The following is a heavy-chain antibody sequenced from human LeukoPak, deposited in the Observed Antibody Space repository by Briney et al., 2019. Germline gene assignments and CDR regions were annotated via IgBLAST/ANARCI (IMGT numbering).Heavy chain of an antibody. V-gene: IGHV1-8*02. CDR3: ASYGDNDAFDI. J-gene: IGHJ3*02. D-gene: IGHD4-17*01. CDR2: INPNSGNT. Sequence: ASVKVSCKASGYIFTGYYMHWVRQAPGQGLEWMGWINPNSGNTGYAQKFQGRVTMTRNTSISTAYMELSSLRSEDTAVYYCASYGDNDAFDIWGQGTMVTVSS. CDR1: GYIFTGYY.